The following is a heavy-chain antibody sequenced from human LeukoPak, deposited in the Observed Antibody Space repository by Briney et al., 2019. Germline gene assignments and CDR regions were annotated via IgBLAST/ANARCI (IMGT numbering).Heavy chain of an antibody. CDR1: GGSVSSGSYY. D-gene: IGHD2-15*01. J-gene: IGHJ6*02. Sequence: SETLSLTCTVSGGSVSSGSYYWSWIRQPPGKELEWIGYIYYSGTNNYNPSLNSRVTISVDTSKNQFSLKLSSVTATDTAVYYCARVTQESYCSGGTCYHHYYGMDVWGQGTTVTVSS. CDR2: IYYSGTN. CDR3: ARVTQESYCSGGTCYHHYYGMDV. V-gene: IGHV4-61*01.